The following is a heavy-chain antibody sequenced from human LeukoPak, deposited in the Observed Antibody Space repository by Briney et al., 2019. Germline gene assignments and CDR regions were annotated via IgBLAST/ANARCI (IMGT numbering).Heavy chain of an antibody. D-gene: IGHD3-9*01. CDR3: ARDRTAGPLTGWFDP. V-gene: IGHV3-11*01. Sequence: GGALRLSCAASGFTFSDYYMSWMRQAPGKGLEWVSYISSSGSTIYYADSVKGRFTISRDNSKNLLYLQMNSLGAEDTAVYYCARDRTAGPLTGWFDPWGKGTLVTVSS. CDR2: ISSSGSTI. CDR1: GFTFSDYY. J-gene: IGHJ5*02.